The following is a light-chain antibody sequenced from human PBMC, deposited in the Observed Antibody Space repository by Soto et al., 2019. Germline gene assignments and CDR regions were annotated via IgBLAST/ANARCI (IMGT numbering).Light chain of an antibody. CDR2: AAF. CDR3: QQYGSSPPWT. V-gene: IGKV3-20*01. CDR1: QSVYDSH. J-gene: IGKJ1*01. Sequence: EIVLTQSPGTLSLSPGERATLSCRASQSVYDSHLAWYQQKPGQAPRLLIYAAFRRASDIPERFSGRGSGTDFTLTITRLEPEDSAMYYCQQYGSSPPWTFGQGTKVEI.